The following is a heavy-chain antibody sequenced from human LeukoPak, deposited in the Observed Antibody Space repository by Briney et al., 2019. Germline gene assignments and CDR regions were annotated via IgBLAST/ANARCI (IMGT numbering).Heavy chain of an antibody. CDR1: GFTFSSYA. Sequence: PGGSLRLSCAASGFTFSSYAMHWARQAPGKGLEWVAVISYDGSNKYYADSVKGRFTISRDNSKNTLYLQMNSLRAEDTAVYYCARDLEYSNPFDYWGQGTLVTVSS. CDR3: ARDLEYSNPFDY. CDR2: ISYDGSNK. V-gene: IGHV3-30-3*01. J-gene: IGHJ4*02. D-gene: IGHD6-6*01.